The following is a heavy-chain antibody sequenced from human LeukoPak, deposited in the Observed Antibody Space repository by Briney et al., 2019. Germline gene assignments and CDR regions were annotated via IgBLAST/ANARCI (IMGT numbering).Heavy chain of an antibody. CDR3: ARQQEYCSGGSCYDHGAFDI. V-gene: IGHV5-51*01. Sequence: GESLKISCKGSGYSFTSYWIGWVRQMPGKGLEWMGIIYPGDSDTRYSPSFQGQVTISADKSISTAYLQWSSLKASDTAMYYCARQQEYCSGGSCYDHGAFDIWGQGTMVTVSS. CDR2: IYPGDSDT. J-gene: IGHJ3*02. D-gene: IGHD2-15*01. CDR1: GYSFTSYW.